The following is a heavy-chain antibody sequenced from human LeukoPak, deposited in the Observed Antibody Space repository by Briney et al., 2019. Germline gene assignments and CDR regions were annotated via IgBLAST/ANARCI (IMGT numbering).Heavy chain of an antibody. V-gene: IGHV4-59*01. CDR1: GGSISSYY. D-gene: IGHD6-13*01. CDR3: ARGISLGIAAAGYRH. J-gene: IGHJ4*02. CDR2: IYYSGST. Sequence: SETLSLTCTVSGGSISSYYRSWIRQPPGKGLEWIGYIYYSGSTNYNPSLKSRVTISVDTSKNQFSLKLSSVTAADTAVYYCARGISLGIAAAGYRHWGQGTLVTVSS.